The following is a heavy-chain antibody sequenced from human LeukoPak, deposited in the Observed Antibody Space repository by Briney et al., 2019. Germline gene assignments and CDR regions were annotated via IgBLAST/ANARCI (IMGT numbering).Heavy chain of an antibody. J-gene: IGHJ5*02. CDR2: INHSGST. Sequence: SETLSITCAVYGGSFSGYYWSWIRQPPGKGLEWIGEINHSGSTNYNPSLKSRVTISVDTSKNQFSLKLSSVTAADTAVYYCARGRGRVVVTAITKDNWFDPWGQGTLVTVSS. D-gene: IGHD2-21*02. V-gene: IGHV4-34*01. CDR3: ARGRGRVVVTAITKDNWFDP. CDR1: GGSFSGYY.